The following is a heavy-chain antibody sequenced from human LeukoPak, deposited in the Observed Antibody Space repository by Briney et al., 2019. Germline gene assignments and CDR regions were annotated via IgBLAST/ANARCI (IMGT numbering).Heavy chain of an antibody. CDR2: ITATGSTT. CDR1: GFSLSDYY. V-gene: IGHV3-11*01. Sequence: GGSLRLSCAVSGFSLSDYYMTWIRQVPGKGLEWISYITATGSTTYYADSLKGRLTISRDTAKSFVYLQMNSLRVDDTAVYYCARENDFWIAFDIWGQGTMVTVSS. J-gene: IGHJ3*02. D-gene: IGHD3-3*01. CDR3: ARENDFWIAFDI.